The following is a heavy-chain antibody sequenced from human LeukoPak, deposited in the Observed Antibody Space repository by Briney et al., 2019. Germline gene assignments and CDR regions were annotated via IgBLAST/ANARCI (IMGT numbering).Heavy chain of an antibody. V-gene: IGHV3-21*01. CDR1: GFTFRTYT. D-gene: IGHD4-17*01. CDR2: ISPSGNYI. J-gene: IGHJ4*02. CDR3: ASIGDPFDY. Sequence: GGSLRLSCAASGFTFRTYTMNGVRQAPGKGLEWVSTISPSGNYIFYADSLQGRFTISRDNAKNSLYLQMNSLRAEDTAVYYCASIGDPFDYWGQGALVTVSS.